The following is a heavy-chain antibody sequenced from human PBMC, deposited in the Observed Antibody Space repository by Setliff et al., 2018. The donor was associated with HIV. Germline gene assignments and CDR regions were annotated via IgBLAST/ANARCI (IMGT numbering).Heavy chain of an antibody. J-gene: IGHJ6*02. V-gene: IGHV4-38-2*01. Sequence: PSETLSLTCDVSGFSISSRYYWGWIRQSPGKGLEWIGNIYHTGSSYYNPSLNDRATISLDTSKNQFSLKLNSVTAADTAVYYCARLRWAATAGTWDYYYYGMDVWGQGTTVTVSS. CDR1: GFSISSRYY. CDR3: ARLRWAATAGTWDYYYYGMDV. D-gene: IGHD6-13*01. CDR2: IYHTGSS.